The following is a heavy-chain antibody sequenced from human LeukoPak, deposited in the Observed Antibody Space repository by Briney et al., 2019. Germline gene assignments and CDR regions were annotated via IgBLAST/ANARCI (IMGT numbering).Heavy chain of an antibody. J-gene: IGHJ3*02. CDR2: IKEDGSEK. V-gene: IGHV3-7*01. D-gene: IGHD4-17*01. CDR3: ATHGDYDAFDI. Sequence: GGSLRLSCAASGFTFSTYWMRWVRQAPGTWLEWVANIKEDGSEKYYVDSVKGRFTISRDNAKNTLYLQMNSLRAEDTAVYYCATHGDYDAFDIWGQGTMVTVSS. CDR1: GFTFSTYW.